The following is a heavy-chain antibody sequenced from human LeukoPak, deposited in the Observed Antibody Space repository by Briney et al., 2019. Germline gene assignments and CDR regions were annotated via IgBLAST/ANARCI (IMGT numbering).Heavy chain of an antibody. V-gene: IGHV3-48*02. J-gene: IGHJ4*02. CDR3: ARAYCGGGFCYSGFYF. CDR2: ISSSTSTI. Sequence: GGSLRLSCAASGFTFSTYGMNWVRQAPGKGLEWVSYISSSTSTIYYADSVKGRFTISRDNAKNSLYLQMNSLRDEDTAVYYCARAYCGGGFCYSGFYFWGQGTLVTVSS. D-gene: IGHD2-15*01. CDR1: GFTFSTYG.